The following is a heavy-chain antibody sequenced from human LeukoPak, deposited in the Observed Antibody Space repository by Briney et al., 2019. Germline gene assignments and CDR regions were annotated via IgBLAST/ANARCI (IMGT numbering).Heavy chain of an antibody. D-gene: IGHD2-8*02. CDR1: GASISSYY. V-gene: IGHV4-59*01. CDR3: ARGPYDTVGFPLPFDF. J-gene: IGHJ4*02. Sequence: ASETLSLTCTVSGASISSYYWSWIRQPPGKGLEWIGYIYYSGNTNYNPSLKSRVTISVDTSKNQFSLKLSSVTAADTAVYYCARGPYDTVGFPLPFDFWGQGTLVTASS. CDR2: IYYSGNT.